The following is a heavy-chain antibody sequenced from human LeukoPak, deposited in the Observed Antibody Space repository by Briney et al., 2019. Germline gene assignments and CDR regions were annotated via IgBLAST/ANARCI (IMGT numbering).Heavy chain of an antibody. D-gene: IGHD3-22*01. CDR3: AKEYDSSGYWDY. CDR1: GFTFSSYG. J-gene: IGHJ4*02. Sequence: GGSLRLSCAASGFTFSSYGMHWVRQAPGKGLEWVAVISYDGSNKYYADSVKGRFTISRDNSKNTLYLQMNSLRAEDTAVYYWAKEYDSSGYWDYWGQGTLVTVSS. CDR2: ISYDGSNK. V-gene: IGHV3-30*18.